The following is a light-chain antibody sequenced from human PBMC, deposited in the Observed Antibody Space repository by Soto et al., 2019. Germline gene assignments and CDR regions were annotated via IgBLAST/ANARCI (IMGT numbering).Light chain of an antibody. CDR3: QQSYSTWT. CDR2: AAS. J-gene: IGKJ1*01. CDR1: QTISSW. V-gene: IGKV1-39*01. Sequence: DIQMTQSPSTPSGSVGDRVTITCRASQTISSWLAWYQQKPGKAPKLLIYAASSLQSGVPSRFSGSGSGTDFTLTISSLQPEDFATYYCQQSYSTWTFGQGTKVDIK.